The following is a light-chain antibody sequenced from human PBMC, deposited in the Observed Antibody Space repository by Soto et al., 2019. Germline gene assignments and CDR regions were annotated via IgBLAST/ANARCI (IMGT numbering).Light chain of an antibody. J-gene: IGKJ4*01. CDR2: GAS. CDR1: QRVSVSN. Sequence: EIVFTQAPGTLSLSPGERVNTSCMASQRVSVSNVGWYQQKPGQAPSLLIYGASKRTTGVPDRFSGSGSGTDFTLTISRLEPEDFAVYYCHYYGRSPLPFGGGTKVDIK. V-gene: IGKV3-20*01. CDR3: HYYGRSPLP.